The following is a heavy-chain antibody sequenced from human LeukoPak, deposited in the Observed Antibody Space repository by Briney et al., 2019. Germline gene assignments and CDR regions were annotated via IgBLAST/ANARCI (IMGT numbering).Heavy chain of an antibody. J-gene: IGHJ4*02. Sequence: GGSLRLSCAASGFIVSNNYMSWVRRAPGKGLEGVSVIYSRGATYYSDSVKGRFTISRDNSKNTLYLQMNSLRVEDTAVYYCAARNYWGQGTLVTVSS. CDR2: IYSRGAT. CDR3: AARNY. V-gene: IGHV3-53*01. CDR1: GFIVSNNY. D-gene: IGHD1-14*01.